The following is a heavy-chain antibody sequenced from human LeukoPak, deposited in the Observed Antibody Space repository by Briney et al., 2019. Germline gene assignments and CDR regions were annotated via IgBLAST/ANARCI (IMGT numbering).Heavy chain of an antibody. Sequence: GGSLRLSCAASGFTFSTYWMSWVRQAPGKGLEWVANIKQDGTEKHYVDSVKGRFIISRDNAKNSLYLQMNSLRAEDTAVYFCASGNYFDYWGQGTLVAVSS. D-gene: IGHD2-15*01. J-gene: IGHJ4*02. V-gene: IGHV3-7*01. CDR2: IKQDGTEK. CDR3: ASGNYFDY. CDR1: GFTFSTYW.